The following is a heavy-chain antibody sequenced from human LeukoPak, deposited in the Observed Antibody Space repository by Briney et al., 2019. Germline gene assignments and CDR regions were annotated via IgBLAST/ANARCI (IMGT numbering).Heavy chain of an antibody. CDR3: ARVRGYSGYDFYYYGMDV. J-gene: IGHJ6*02. Sequence: ASVTVSCTASGYTFTSYAMHWVRQAPGQRLEWMGWINAGNGNTKYSQKFQGRVTITRDTSASTAYMELSSLRSEDTAVYYCARVRGYSGYDFYYYGMDVWGQGTTVTVSS. CDR2: INAGNGNT. CDR1: GYTFTSYA. D-gene: IGHD5-12*01. V-gene: IGHV1-3*01.